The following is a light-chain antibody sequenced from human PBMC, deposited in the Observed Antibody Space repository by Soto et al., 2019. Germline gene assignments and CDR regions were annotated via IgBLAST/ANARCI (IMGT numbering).Light chain of an antibody. CDR3: QPYDSLPPFT. J-gene: IGKJ3*01. V-gene: IGKV1-33*01. CDR2: DAS. Sequence: DIQMTQSPSSLSASVGHRVTITCQASQDIGRYLNWYQKKPGKPPKLLIYDASNLEIGVPTRFSGSGSGTDFTFAISSLQPEDIATDYCQPYDSLPPFTFGPGTKVDLK. CDR1: QDIGRY.